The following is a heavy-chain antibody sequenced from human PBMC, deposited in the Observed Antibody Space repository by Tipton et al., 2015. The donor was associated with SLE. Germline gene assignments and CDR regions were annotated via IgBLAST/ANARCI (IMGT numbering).Heavy chain of an antibody. Sequence: TLSLTCTVSGGSISNYYWSWNRQPAGEGLEWIGRVYTSGSTNYNPSLKRRVTMSVDTSKKQFSLKLSSVTAEDTAVYYCARGPHGFDIWGQGTMVTVSS. CDR3: ARGPHGFDI. V-gene: IGHV4-4*07. J-gene: IGHJ3*02. CDR2: VYTSGST. CDR1: GGSISNYY.